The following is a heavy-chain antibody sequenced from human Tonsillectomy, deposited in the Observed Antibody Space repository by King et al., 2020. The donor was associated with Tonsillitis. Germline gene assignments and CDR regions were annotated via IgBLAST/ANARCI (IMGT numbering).Heavy chain of an antibody. CDR1: GFTFSSYS. Sequence: VQLVESGGGLVKPGGSLRLSCAASGFTFSSYSMNWVRQAPGKGLEWVSSISSSSSYIYYADSVKGRFTISRDNAKNSLYLQMNSLRAEDTAVYYCARDDFDFWSGYYSYYFDYWGQGTLVTVSS. CDR2: ISSSSSYI. J-gene: IGHJ4*02. V-gene: IGHV3-21*01. D-gene: IGHD3-3*01. CDR3: ARDDFDFWSGYYSYYFDY.